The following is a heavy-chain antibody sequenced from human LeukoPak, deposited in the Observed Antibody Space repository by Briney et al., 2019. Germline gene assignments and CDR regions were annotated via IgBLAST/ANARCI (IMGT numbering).Heavy chain of an antibody. CDR2: ISSSSSYI. J-gene: IGHJ6*03. CDR3: ARGGIAAADPYYNYYYMDV. V-gene: IGHV3-21*01. Sequence: PGGSLRLSCAASGFTFSSYRMNWVRQAPGKGLEWVSSISSSSSYIYYADSVKGRFTISRDNAKNSLYLQMNSLRAEDTAVYYCARGGIAAADPYYNYYYMDVWGKGTTVTVSS. D-gene: IGHD6-13*01. CDR1: GFTFSSYR.